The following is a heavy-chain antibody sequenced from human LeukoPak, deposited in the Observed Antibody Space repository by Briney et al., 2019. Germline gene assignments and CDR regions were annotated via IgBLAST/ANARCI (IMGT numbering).Heavy chain of an antibody. J-gene: IGHJ4*02. CDR2: INPNSGGT. V-gene: IGHV1-2*02. CDR1: GYTFTGYY. D-gene: IGHD3-10*01. CDR3: ARESGSRSYYYCDY. Sequence: ASVKVSCKASGYTFTGYYMHWVRQAPGQGLEWMGWINPNSGGTNYAQKFQGRVTMTRDTSISTAYMELSRLRSDDTAVYYCARESGSRSYYYCDYWGQGTLVTVSS.